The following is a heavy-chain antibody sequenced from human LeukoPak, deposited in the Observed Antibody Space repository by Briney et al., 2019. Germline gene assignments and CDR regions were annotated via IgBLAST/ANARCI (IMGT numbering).Heavy chain of an antibody. CDR3: ARDLNAYYDSSGSLDY. Sequence: GASVKVSCKASGYTFTSYGISWVRQAPGQGLEWMGWISAYNGNTNYAQKLQGRITMTTDTSTSTAYMELRSLRSDDTAVYYCARDLNAYYDSSGSLDYWGQGTLVTVPS. J-gene: IGHJ4*02. V-gene: IGHV1-18*01. CDR1: GYTFTSYG. D-gene: IGHD3-22*01. CDR2: ISAYNGNT.